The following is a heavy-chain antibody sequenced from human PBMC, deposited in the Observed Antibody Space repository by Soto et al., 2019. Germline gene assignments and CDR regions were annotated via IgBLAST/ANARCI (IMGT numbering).Heavy chain of an antibody. J-gene: IGHJ4*02. Sequence: QITLKESGPTLVKPTQTLTLTCSFSGFSLSTSGVGVGWIRQPPGKALEWLALIYWDDNKRYSPSLKTRLTITKDTSKNQVVLTMTNMDPVDTATYYCARSDEAYYYVSGSWGGWDYWGQGTLVTVSS. V-gene: IGHV2-5*02. D-gene: IGHD3-10*01. CDR1: GFSLSTSGVG. CDR3: ARSDEAYYYVSGSWGGWDY. CDR2: IYWDDNK.